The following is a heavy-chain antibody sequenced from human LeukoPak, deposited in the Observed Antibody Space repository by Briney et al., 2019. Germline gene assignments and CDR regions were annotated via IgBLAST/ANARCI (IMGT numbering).Heavy chain of an antibody. J-gene: IGHJ4*02. D-gene: IGHD1-26*01. CDR3: AKDLGDRKGYYFDY. V-gene: IGHV3-30*04. CDR1: GFTFTNYA. Sequence: GGSLRLSCAASGFTFTNYAMHWVRQAPGKGLEWVALISHDGNNKYYADSVKGRFTISRDNSKNTLYLQMNSLRAEDTAVYYCAKDLGDRKGYYFDYWGQGTLVTVSS. CDR2: ISHDGNNK.